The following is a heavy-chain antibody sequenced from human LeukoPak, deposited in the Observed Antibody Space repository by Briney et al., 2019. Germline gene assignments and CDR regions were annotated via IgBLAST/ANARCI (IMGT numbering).Heavy chain of an antibody. D-gene: IGHD3-3*01. CDR3: ARGGSSLYDFWSGYYAFDI. V-gene: IGHV4-39*07. J-gene: IGHJ3*02. CDR1: GGSISSSSYY. CDR2: IFYSGST. Sequence: SETLSLTCTVSGGSISSSSYYWGWIRQPPGKGLEWIGSIFYSGSTYYNPSLKSRVTISVDTSKNQFSLKLSSVTAADTAVYYCARGGSSLYDFWSGYYAFDIWGQGTMVTVSS.